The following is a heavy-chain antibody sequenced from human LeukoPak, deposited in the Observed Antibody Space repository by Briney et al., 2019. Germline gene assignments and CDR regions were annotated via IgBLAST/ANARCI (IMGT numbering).Heavy chain of an antibody. J-gene: IGHJ5*02. CDR1: GGSISNYY. V-gene: IGHV4-4*07. D-gene: IGHD3/OR15-3a*01. Sequence: SETLSLTCTVSGGSISNYYWSWIRQPAGKGLEWIGRIYTTGTTHYNPSLKSRVTISVDTSKNQFSLNLSSVTAADTAVYYCARQEIGLRSFDPWGQGTLVTVSS. CDR3: ARQEIGLRSFDP. CDR2: IYTTGTT.